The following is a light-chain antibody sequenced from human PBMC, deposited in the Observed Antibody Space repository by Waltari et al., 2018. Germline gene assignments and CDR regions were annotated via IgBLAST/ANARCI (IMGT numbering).Light chain of an antibody. V-gene: IGKV3-20*01. CDR3: QQYGSSVMYT. J-gene: IGKJ2*01. Sequence: VLTQSPGTLSLSPGERATLSCRASQSITKKYFAWYQQKPGQAPRLLIYGASSRAAGVPDRFGGSGSGTDFTLTISRLEPEDFAVYYCQQYGSSVMYTFGQGTKLEIK. CDR2: GAS. CDR1: QSITKKY.